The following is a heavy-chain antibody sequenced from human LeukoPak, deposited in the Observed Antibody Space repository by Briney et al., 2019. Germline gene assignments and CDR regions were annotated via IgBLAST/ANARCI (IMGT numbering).Heavy chain of an antibody. V-gene: IGHV3-23*01. Sequence: GGSLRLSCAASRFTFSTYAMSWVRQAPGKGLEWVSGISGSGGTTYYAASVKGRFTIPRDNSKNTLYLQMNSLRAEDTAVYYCARAVEGVVITSFDYWGQGTLVTVSS. J-gene: IGHJ4*02. CDR1: RFTFSTYA. CDR3: ARAVEGVVITSFDY. D-gene: IGHD3-3*01. CDR2: ISGSGGTT.